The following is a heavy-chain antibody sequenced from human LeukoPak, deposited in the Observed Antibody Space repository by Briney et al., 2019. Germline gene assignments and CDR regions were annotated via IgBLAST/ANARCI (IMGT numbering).Heavy chain of an antibody. D-gene: IGHD4-11*01. J-gene: IGHJ4*02. CDR3: AKAQGYSNHLFDY. V-gene: IGHV3-33*06. CDR2: IWYDGTNK. CDR1: GFTFSGYV. Sequence: GGSLRLSCAASGFTFSGYVMHCVRQAPGKGLEWVALIWYDGTNKYYADSVKGRFTISRDNSKNTLYLQMNSLRVEDTAVYYCAKAQGYSNHLFDYWGQGTLVTVSS.